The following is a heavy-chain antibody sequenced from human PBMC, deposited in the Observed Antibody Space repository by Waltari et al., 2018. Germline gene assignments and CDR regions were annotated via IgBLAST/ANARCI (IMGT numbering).Heavy chain of an antibody. D-gene: IGHD6-6*01. V-gene: IGHV4-34*01. CDR3: ASGSGAARPFLGY. CDR2: INHSGST. Sequence: QVQLQQWGAGLLKPSETLSLTCAVYGGSFSGYYWSWNRQPPGKGLEWIGEINHSGSTNYNPSLKSRVTISVDTSKNQFSLKLSSVTAADTAVYYCASGSGAARPFLGYWGQGTLVTVSS. J-gene: IGHJ4*02. CDR1: GGSFSGYY.